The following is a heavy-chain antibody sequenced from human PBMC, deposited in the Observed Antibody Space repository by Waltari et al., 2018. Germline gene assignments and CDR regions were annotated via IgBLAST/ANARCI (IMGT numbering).Heavy chain of an antibody. D-gene: IGHD5-18*01. Sequence: QVQLVQSGAEVTKPGSSVTVSCKASGGTFSSSAILWLRKAPGQGLEWMGRSSPIVGTANDAQKFQGRVTITADKSTSTAYMELSSLRSEDTAVDYCARGGTAMVKWGWFDPWGQGTLVTVSS. CDR1: GGTFSSSA. CDR3: ARGGTAMVKWGWFDP. J-gene: IGHJ5*02. V-gene: IGHV1-69*08. CDR2: SSPIVGTA.